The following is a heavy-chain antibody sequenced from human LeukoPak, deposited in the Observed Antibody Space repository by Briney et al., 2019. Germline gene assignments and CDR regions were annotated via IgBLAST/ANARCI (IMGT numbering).Heavy chain of an antibody. V-gene: IGHV3-7*01. Sequence: SGGSLRLSCAASGFTFNSYWMSWVRQAPGKGLEWVASIKQDGSEKYYVDSVKGRFTISRDNAKNSLYLQSNSPRAEDTAVYYCARIDGGPDYWGQGTLVTVSS. CDR1: GFTFNSYW. CDR2: IKQDGSEK. CDR3: ARIDGGPDY. J-gene: IGHJ4*02. D-gene: IGHD2-15*01.